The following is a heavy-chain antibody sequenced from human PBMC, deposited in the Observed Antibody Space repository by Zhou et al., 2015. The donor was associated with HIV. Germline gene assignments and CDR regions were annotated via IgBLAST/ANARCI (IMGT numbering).Heavy chain of an antibody. CDR1: GFTFSSYA. Sequence: EVQLLESGGGLVQPGGSLRLSCAASGFTFSSYAMSWVRQAPGKGLEWVSVIYSGGSTYYADSVKGRFTISRDNSRNTLFLQMTSLRAEDTALYFCAKDLGMKADMDYWGQGNPGHRLL. CDR3: AKDLGMKADMDY. CDR2: IYSGGST. V-gene: IGHV3-23*03. J-gene: IGHJ4*02.